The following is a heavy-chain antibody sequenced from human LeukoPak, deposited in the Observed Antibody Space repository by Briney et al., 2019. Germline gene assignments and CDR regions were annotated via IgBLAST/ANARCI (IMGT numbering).Heavy chain of an antibody. CDR3: AKGPLPRSSYMDV. D-gene: IGHD4-17*01. CDR2: IWYDGSNK. J-gene: IGHJ6*03. V-gene: IGHV3-33*06. Sequence: PGGSLRLSCAASGFTFSSYGMHWVRQAPGKGLEWGAVIWYDGSNKYYADSVKGRFTISRDNSKNTLYLQMNSLRAEDTAVYYCAKGPLPRSSYMDVWGKGTTVTVSS. CDR1: GFTFSSYG.